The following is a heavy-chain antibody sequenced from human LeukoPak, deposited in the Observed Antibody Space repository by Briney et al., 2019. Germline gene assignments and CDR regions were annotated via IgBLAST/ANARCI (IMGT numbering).Heavy chain of an antibody. CDR1: GGSISSSSYY. Sequence: SETLSLTCTVSGGSISSSSYYWGWIRQPPGKGLEWIGSIYYSGSTYYNPSLKSRVTMSVDTSKNQFSLKLSSVTAADTAVYYCARDLRDFWSGPDYYYMDVWGKGTTVTVSS. J-gene: IGHJ6*03. D-gene: IGHD3-3*01. CDR3: ARDLRDFWSGPDYYYMDV. CDR2: IYYSGST. V-gene: IGHV4-39*07.